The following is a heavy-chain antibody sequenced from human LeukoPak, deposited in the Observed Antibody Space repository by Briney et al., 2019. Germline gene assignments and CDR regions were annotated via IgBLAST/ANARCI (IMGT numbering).Heavy chain of an antibody. V-gene: IGHV1-18*01. D-gene: IGHD3-10*01. Sequence: ASAKVSCKASGYTFTSYGISWVRQAPGQGLVWMGWISAYNGNTSYAQKLQGRVTMTTDTSTSTAYMELRSLRSDDTAVYYCARGFRRGDNWFDPWGQGTLVTVSS. CDR2: ISAYNGNT. CDR3: ARGFRRGDNWFDP. J-gene: IGHJ5*02. CDR1: GYTFTSYG.